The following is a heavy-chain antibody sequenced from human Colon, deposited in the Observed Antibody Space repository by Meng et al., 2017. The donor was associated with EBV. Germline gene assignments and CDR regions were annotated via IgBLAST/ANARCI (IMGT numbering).Heavy chain of an antibody. D-gene: IGHD3-10*01. CDR1: GVSVAPGRYY. CDR3: ARVSGRSFDP. V-gene: IGHV4-61*01. J-gene: IGHJ5*02. Sequence: QVYLPGPGPGLVTPSGTLSLTCTVSGVSVAPGRYYWSWIRQPPGKGLEWIAYIYYIGGTNYNPSLKSRLTISLDTSKNQFSLSLRSVTAADTAVYYCARVSGRSFDPWGQGTLVTVSS. CDR2: IYYIGGT.